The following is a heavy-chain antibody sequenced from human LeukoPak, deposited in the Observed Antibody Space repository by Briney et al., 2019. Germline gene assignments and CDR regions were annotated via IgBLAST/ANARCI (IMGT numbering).Heavy chain of an antibody. D-gene: IGHD6-13*01. CDR1: GGSFSGYY. CDR2: INHSGST. Sequence: PPETLSLTCAVYGGSFSGYYWSWIRQPPGKGLEWIGEINHSGSTNYNPSLKSRVTISVDTSKNQFSLKLSSVTAADTAVYYCARGIPLYSSSWYFNYWGQGTLVTVSS. J-gene: IGHJ4*02. V-gene: IGHV4-34*01. CDR3: ARGIPLYSSSWYFNY.